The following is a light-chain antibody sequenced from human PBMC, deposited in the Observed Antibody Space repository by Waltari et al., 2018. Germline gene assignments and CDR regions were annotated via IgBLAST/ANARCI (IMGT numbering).Light chain of an antibody. CDR1: QSVSRK. CDR3: QQYKDWSPFT. CDR2: DAS. Sequence: EVVITQSTATLSVSPGERATLSCRASQSVSRKLAWYQQKPGQPPRLLMYDASTRATDIPARFSGSGSGTEFTLTISSLQSEDFAVYHCQQYKDWSPFTFGPGTKVEIK. V-gene: IGKV3-15*01. J-gene: IGKJ3*01.